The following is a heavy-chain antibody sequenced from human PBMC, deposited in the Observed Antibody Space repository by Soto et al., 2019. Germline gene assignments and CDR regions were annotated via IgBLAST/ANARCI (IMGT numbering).Heavy chain of an antibody. Sequence: QLQLQESGPGLVKPSETLSLTCTVSGGSISSSSYYWGWIRQPPGKGLEWIGSIYYSGSTYYNPSLKSRVTISVDTSKTQFSLKLSSVTAADTAVYYCGRHIWRQWLVRYYFDYWGQGTLVTVSS. D-gene: IGHD6-19*01. CDR3: GRHIWRQWLVRYYFDY. CDR2: IYYSGST. V-gene: IGHV4-39*01. J-gene: IGHJ4*02. CDR1: GGSISSSSYY.